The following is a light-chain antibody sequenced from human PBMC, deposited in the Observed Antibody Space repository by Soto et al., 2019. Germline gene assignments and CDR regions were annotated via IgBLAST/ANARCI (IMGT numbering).Light chain of an antibody. CDR3: QQLHNYPMSI. CDR1: QGMSGH. Sequence: DIQLTQSPSFLSASIGDRVTITCRASQGMSGHLAWYQQKPGKAPELLIYAADTLQTGVTSRFSGSRSGTEIPLSISSMQPEDVATYYFQQLHNYPMSIFGPGTTVFIK. CDR2: AAD. V-gene: IGKV1-9*01. J-gene: IGKJ3*01.